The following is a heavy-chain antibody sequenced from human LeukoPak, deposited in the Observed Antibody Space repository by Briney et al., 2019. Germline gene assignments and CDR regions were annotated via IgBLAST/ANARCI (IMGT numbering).Heavy chain of an antibody. CDR1: GGSIRSYY. D-gene: IGHD1-1*01. Sequence: SETLSLTCTVSGGSIRSYYWSWVRQPPGKGLEWIGYIYYSGSTYYNPSLKSRVTISVDTSKNQFSLKLSSVTAADTAVYYCARLPPLNWNDPYYFDYWGQGTLVTVSS. J-gene: IGHJ4*02. V-gene: IGHV4-59*06. CDR2: IYYSGST. CDR3: ARLPPLNWNDPYYFDY.